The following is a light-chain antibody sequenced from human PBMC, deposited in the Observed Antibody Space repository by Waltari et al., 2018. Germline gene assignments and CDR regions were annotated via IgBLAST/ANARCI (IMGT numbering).Light chain of an antibody. CDR3: QQYYSNPWT. Sequence: DIVMTQSPDSLAVSLGERATINCKSSQSVLYSSNNMNYLAWYQQKSGQPPKLLIYWAFTLESGVPDRFSGSGSGTDFTLTISSLQSEDAAVYYCQQYYSNPWTFGQGTKVQI. V-gene: IGKV4-1*01. J-gene: IGKJ1*01. CDR2: WAF. CDR1: QSVLYSSNNMNY.